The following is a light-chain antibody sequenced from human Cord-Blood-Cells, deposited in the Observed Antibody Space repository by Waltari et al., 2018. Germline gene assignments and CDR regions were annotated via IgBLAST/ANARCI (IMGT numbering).Light chain of an antibody. CDR1: KLGDKY. Sequence: SYELTQPPSVSVSPGQTASITCSGDKLGDKYVCWYQQKPGQSPVLVIYQDSKRPSGIPVRFSGSNSGNTATLTISGTQAMDEADYYCQAWDSSTGGVVFGGGTKLTVL. J-gene: IGLJ2*01. CDR2: QDS. CDR3: QAWDSSTGGVV. V-gene: IGLV3-1*01.